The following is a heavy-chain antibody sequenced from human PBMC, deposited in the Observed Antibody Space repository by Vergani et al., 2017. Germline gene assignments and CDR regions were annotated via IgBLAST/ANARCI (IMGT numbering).Heavy chain of an antibody. D-gene: IGHD2-15*01. Sequence: QVQLVQSGAEVKKPGASVKVSCKVSGYTLTELSMHWVRQAPGKGLEWMGGFDPEDGETIYAQKFQDRVTMTEDTSTDTAYMELSSLRSEETAVYYCATELRVGGTLFPDALDIWGQGTMVTVSS. CDR2: FDPEDGET. J-gene: IGHJ3*02. V-gene: IGHV1-24*01. CDR3: ATELRVGGTLFPDALDI. CDR1: GYTLTELS.